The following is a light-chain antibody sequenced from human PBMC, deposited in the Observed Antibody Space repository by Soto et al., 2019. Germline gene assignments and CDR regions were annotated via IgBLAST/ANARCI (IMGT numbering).Light chain of an antibody. CDR3: QQSYSTPQIT. CDR2: KAS. V-gene: IGKV1-8*01. J-gene: IGKJ5*01. Sequence: AIRMTQSPSSLSASTGDRVTISCRASQGISSYLAWYQQKPGKAPKLLIYKASSLESGVPSRFSGSGSGTDFTLTISSLQPEDFATYYCQQSYSTPQITFGQGTRLEIK. CDR1: QGISSY.